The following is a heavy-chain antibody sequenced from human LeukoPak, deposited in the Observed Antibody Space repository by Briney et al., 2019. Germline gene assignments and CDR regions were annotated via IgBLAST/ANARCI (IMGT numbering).Heavy chain of an antibody. D-gene: IGHD4-17*01. CDR3: AKSTVTNYFDN. CDR2: ISRSGSTI. V-gene: IGHV3-48*03. Sequence: GGSLSLSWAASGFTFSSYEMNWVRQAPGKGLEWISYISRSGSTINYADSVKGRFTISRDDAKYSLSLQMNSLRAEDTAVYYCAKSTVTNYFDNWGQGSLVTVSS. J-gene: IGHJ4*02. CDR1: GFTFSSYE.